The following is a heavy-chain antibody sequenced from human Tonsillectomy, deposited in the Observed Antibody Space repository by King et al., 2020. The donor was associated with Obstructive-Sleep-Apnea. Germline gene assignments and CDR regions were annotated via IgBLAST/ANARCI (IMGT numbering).Heavy chain of an antibody. Sequence: VQLQESGPGLVTPSQTLSLTCTVSGGSIGSGGFYWSWIRQLPGRDLEWIGYIYNGETSYSNPSLESRVTISADTSKDQFSLKRTSVTAADTAVYYCARDHDRERGIFDYWGQGTLVTVSS. CDR3: ARDHDRERGIFDY. V-gene: IGHV4-31*03. D-gene: IGHD3-10*02. J-gene: IGHJ4*02. CDR2: IYNGETS. CDR1: GGSIGSGGFY.